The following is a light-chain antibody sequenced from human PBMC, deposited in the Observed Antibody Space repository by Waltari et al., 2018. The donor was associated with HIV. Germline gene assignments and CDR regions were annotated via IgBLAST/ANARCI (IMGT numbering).Light chain of an antibody. J-gene: IGKJ1*01. CDR3: QQYYSTPPRT. V-gene: IGKV4-1*01. CDR2: WAS. Sequence: DIVMTQSPDSLAVSLGERATINCKSSQNILYKSDNKNYLAWYRQKPGQPPKLLISWASARESGVPDRFSGSGSGTDFTLTISSLQAEDVAVYYGQQYYSTPPRTFGQGTKVEIK. CDR1: QNILYKSDNKNY.